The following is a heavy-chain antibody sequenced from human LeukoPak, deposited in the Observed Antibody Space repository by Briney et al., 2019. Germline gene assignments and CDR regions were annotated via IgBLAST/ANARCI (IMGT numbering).Heavy chain of an antibody. J-gene: IGHJ3*02. D-gene: IGHD1-26*01. CDR3: ARDYGGTSWELPDDAFDI. CDR2: IKQDGSEK. Sequence: GGSLRLSCAASGFTFSSYWMSWVRQAPGKGLEWVANIKQDGSEKYYVDSVKGRFTISRDNAKNSLYLQMNSLRAEDTAVYYCARDYGGTSWELPDDAFDIWGQGTMVTVSS. CDR1: GFTFSSYW. V-gene: IGHV3-7*01.